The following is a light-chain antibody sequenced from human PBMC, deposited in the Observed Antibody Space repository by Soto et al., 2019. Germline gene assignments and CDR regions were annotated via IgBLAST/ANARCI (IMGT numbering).Light chain of an antibody. J-gene: IGKJ2*01. Sequence: DIQMTQSPSTLSASVGDRVTITCRASQSISSWLAWYQQKPGKAPKLLIYKASSLESGVPSRFSGSGSGTECTLTISSLQPDDFATYYCQQYNSYSRYTFGQGTKLEIK. CDR2: KAS. CDR1: QSISSW. CDR3: QQYNSYSRYT. V-gene: IGKV1-5*03.